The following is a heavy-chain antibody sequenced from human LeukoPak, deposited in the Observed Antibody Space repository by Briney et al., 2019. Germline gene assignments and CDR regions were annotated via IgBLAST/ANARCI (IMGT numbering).Heavy chain of an antibody. D-gene: IGHD6-19*01. Sequence: ASVKVSCKASGYTFTSYDINWVRQATGQGLEWMGRMNPNSGNTGYAQKFQGRVTITRNTSISTAYMELSSLRSEDTAVYYCARGGSVAGLGYYYYYMDVWGKGTTVTVSS. CDR2: MNPNSGNT. J-gene: IGHJ6*03. CDR3: ARGGSVAGLGYYYYYMDV. CDR1: GYTFTSYD. V-gene: IGHV1-8*03.